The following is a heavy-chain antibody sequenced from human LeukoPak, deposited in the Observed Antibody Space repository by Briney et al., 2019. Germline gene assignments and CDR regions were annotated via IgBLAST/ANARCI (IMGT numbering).Heavy chain of an antibody. CDR2: IKQDGSEK. D-gene: IGHD6-6*01. CDR1: GFTFSSYW. J-gene: IGHJ3*02. V-gene: IGHV3-7*01. Sequence: GGSLRLSCAASGFTFSSYWISWVRQAPGKGLEWVANIKQDGSEKYYVDSVKGRFTISRDNAKNSLYLQMNSLRAEDTAVYYCARDHLYSSSPTDAFDIWGQGTMVTVSS. CDR3: ARDHLYSSSPTDAFDI.